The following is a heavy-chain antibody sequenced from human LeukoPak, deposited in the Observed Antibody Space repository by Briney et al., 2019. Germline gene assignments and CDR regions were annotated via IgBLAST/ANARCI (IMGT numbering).Heavy chain of an antibody. CDR3: ASGLYSRSWYEPGTL. J-gene: IGHJ4*02. CDR1: RFIFSSYA. CDR2: VSYAGSNE. D-gene: IGHD6-13*01. V-gene: IGHV3-30-3*01. Sequence: QYRGCLRLSCAASRFIFSSYAMHWVRPAPGKGLEWVAVVSYAGSNEDYADSVKGRFTISRDNTKNSLYLQMYRLRAEDTAVYYCASGLYSRSWYEPGTLWGQGALVSVSS.